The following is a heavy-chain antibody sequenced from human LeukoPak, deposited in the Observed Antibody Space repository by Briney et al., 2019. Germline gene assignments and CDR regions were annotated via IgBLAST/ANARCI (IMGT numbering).Heavy chain of an antibody. CDR1: GYTFTSYA. Sequence: ASVKVSCEASGYTFTSYAMHWVRQAPGQRLEWMGWINAGNGDTRYSQKFQGRVTITRDTSASTAYIELRSLRSEDTAMYYCARGSTSDWPPDHWGQETLVTISS. CDR3: ARGSTSDWPPDH. CDR2: INAGNGDT. V-gene: IGHV1-3*01. J-gene: IGHJ4*02. D-gene: IGHD2-2*01.